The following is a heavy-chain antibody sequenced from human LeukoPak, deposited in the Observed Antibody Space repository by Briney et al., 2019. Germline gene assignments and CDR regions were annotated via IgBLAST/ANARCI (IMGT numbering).Heavy chain of an antibody. J-gene: IGHJ5*02. Sequence: SGPTLVNPTQTLTLTCTFSGFSLSTSGVGVGWIRQPPGKALEWLALIYWNDDKRNSPSLKSRLTITKDTSKNQVVLTMTNMDPVDTATYYCAHLRRLGRGPMEDWFDPWGQGTLVTVSS. CDR1: GFSLSTSGVG. V-gene: IGHV2-5*01. D-gene: IGHD3-10*01. CDR2: IYWNDDK. CDR3: AHLRRLGRGPMEDWFDP.